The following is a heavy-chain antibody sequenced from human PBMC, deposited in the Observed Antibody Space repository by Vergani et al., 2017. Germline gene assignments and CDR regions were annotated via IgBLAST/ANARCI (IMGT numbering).Heavy chain of an antibody. CDR1: GFTFSSYA. J-gene: IGHJ3*01. CDR2: VSTGTKSQ. V-gene: IGHV3-48*01. D-gene: IGHD2-2*01. Sequence: EVQLLESGGGLVQPGGSLRLSCAASGFTFSSYAMNWVRQAPGKGLEWVSFVSTGTKSQSYAESVKGRFTISRDSAKNSLYLQRDSLRAEDTAVYYCAREYSSTSGRAFDFWGQGTKVTVSS. CDR3: AREYSSTSGRAFDF.